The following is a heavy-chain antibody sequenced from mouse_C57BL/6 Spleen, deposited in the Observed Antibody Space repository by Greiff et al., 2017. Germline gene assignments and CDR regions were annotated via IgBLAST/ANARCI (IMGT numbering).Heavy chain of an antibody. CDR2: IDPENGDT. Sequence: VQLQQSGAELVRPGASVKLSCTASGFNIKDDYMHWVKQRPEQGLEWIGWIDPENGDTEYASKFQGKATITADTSSNTAYLQLSSLTSEDTAVYYCTTRGNYSFAYWGQGTLVTVSA. D-gene: IGHD2-1*01. CDR1: GFNIKDDY. CDR3: TTRGNYSFAY. V-gene: IGHV14-4*01. J-gene: IGHJ3*01.